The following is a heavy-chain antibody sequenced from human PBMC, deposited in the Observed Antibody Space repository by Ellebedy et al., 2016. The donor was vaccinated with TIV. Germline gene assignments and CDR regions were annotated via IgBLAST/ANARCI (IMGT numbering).Heavy chain of an antibody. J-gene: IGHJ4*02. CDR1: GFAFSDYG. Sequence: GESLKISCEASGFAFSDYGMHWVRQAPGKGLEWVAVISHIGNNEHYADSVNGRFTISRDNSKSTLFLQMNNLRVEDTAVYYCAKVHYAGATLPYWGQGTLVTVSS. CDR2: ISHIGNNE. CDR3: AKVHYAGATLPY. V-gene: IGHV3-30*18. D-gene: IGHD1-26*01.